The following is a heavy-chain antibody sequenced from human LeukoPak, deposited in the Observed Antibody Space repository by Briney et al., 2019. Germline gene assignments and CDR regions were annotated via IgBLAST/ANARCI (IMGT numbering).Heavy chain of an antibody. D-gene: IGHD6-6*01. CDR3: ARDSGSSSAHAFDI. V-gene: IGHV1-2*02. J-gene: IGHJ3*02. CDR1: GYTFTGYY. CDR2: INPNSGGT. Sequence: ASVKVSCKASGYTFTGYYMHWVRQAPGQGLEWMGWINPNSGGTNYAQKFQGRVTMTRDTSISTAYMELSRPRSDDTAVYYCARDSGSSSAHAFDIWGQGTMVTVSS.